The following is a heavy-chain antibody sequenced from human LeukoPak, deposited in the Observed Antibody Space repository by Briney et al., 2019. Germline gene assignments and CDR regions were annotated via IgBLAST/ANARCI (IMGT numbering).Heavy chain of an antibody. CDR3: ASLRGDYVAFDY. Sequence: PSRTLSLTCAVSGGSISSGGYSWSWIRQPPGKGLEWIGYIYHSGSTYYNPSLKSRVTISVDRSKNQFSLKLSSVTAADTAVYYCASLRGDYVAFDYWGQGTLVTVSS. CDR1: GGSISSGGYS. V-gene: IGHV4-30-2*01. D-gene: IGHD4-17*01. J-gene: IGHJ4*02. CDR2: IYHSGST.